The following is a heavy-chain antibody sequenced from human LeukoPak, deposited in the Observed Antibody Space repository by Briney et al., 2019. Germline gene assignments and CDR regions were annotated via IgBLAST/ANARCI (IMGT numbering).Heavy chain of an antibody. CDR2: IWYDGGNK. CDR3: TTENYYYDSSGYYSNFDY. J-gene: IGHJ4*02. CDR1: GFTFSSYG. D-gene: IGHD3-22*01. Sequence: PGGSLRLSCAASGFTFSSYGMHWVRQAPGKGLEWVAVIWYDGGNKFYADSVKGRFTISRDNSKNTLYLQMNSLKTEDTAVYYCTTENYYYDSSGYYSNFDYWGQGTLVTVSS. V-gene: IGHV3-33*01.